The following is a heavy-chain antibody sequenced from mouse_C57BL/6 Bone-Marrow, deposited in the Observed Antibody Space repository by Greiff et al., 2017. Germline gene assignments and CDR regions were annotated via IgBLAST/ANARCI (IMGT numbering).Heavy chain of an antibody. V-gene: IGHV1-19*01. CDR1: GYTFTDYY. J-gene: IGHJ4*01. CDR3: ARYPLYAMDY. Sequence: VQLKQSGPVLVKPGASVKMSCKASGYTFTDYYMNWVKQSHGKSLEWIGVINPYNGGTSYNQKFKGKATLTADKSSSTAYMALRSLTSEDAAVFLCARYPLYAMDYWGQGTSVTVSS. CDR2: INPYNGGT.